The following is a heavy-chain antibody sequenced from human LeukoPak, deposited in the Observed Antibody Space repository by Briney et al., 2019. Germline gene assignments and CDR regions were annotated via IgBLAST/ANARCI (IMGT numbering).Heavy chain of an antibody. CDR2: IYSGGSA. Sequence: GGSLRLSCAASGFTLSNSYMTWVRQAPGKGLEWVSVIYSGGSADYADSVKGRFTISRDSSKNTLYLQMSSLRAEETDMYYCAGHWSRGLWGQGTLVTVS. CDR1: GFTLSNSY. V-gene: IGHV3-53*01. CDR3: AGHWSRGL. D-gene: IGHD1-1*01. J-gene: IGHJ4*02.